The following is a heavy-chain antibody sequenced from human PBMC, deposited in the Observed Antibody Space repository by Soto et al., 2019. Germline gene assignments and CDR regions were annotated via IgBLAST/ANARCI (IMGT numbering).Heavy chain of an antibody. V-gene: IGHV1-18*01. Sequence: ASVKVSCEASGYTFTSYGISWVRQAPGQGLGWMGWISAYNGNTNYAQKLQGRVTMTTDTSTSTAYMELRSLRSDDTAVYYCARATHYDFWSGYYTGWFDPWGQGTLVTVSS. CDR3: ARATHYDFWSGYYTGWFDP. CDR2: ISAYNGNT. J-gene: IGHJ5*02. CDR1: GYTFTSYG. D-gene: IGHD3-3*01.